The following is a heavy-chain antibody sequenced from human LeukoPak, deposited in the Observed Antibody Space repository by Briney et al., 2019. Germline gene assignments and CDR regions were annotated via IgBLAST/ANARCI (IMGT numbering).Heavy chain of an antibody. CDR1: GYTFTSYG. V-gene: IGHV1-18*01. D-gene: IGHD6-13*01. Sequence: RASVNVSCKASGYTFTSYGISWVRQAPGQGLEWMGWISAYNGNTNYVQKLQGRVTMTTDTSTSTAYMELRSLRSDDTAVYYCARDRVPIAAAGTGGNWFDPWGQGTLVTVSS. CDR3: ARDRVPIAAAGTGGNWFDP. J-gene: IGHJ5*02. CDR2: ISAYNGNT.